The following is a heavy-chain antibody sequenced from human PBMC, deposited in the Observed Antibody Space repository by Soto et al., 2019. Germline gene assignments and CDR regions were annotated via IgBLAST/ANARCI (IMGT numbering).Heavy chain of an antibody. CDR3: ARDRDFYCSSTSCYARAYAMDV. Sequence: GGLLRLSCAASGFTFSSYGMHWVRQAPGKGLEWVAVISYDGSNKYYADSVKGRFTISRDNSKNTLYLQMNSLRAEDTAVYYCARDRDFYCSSTSCYARAYAMDVWGQGTTVTVSS. J-gene: IGHJ6*02. CDR2: ISYDGSNK. V-gene: IGHV3-30*03. D-gene: IGHD2-2*01. CDR1: GFTFSSYG.